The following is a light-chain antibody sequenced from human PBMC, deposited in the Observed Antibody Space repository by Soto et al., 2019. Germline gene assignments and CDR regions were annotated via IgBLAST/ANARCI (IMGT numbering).Light chain of an antibody. Sequence: QSVLTQPASVSGSPGQSITISCTGTSSDVGGYNRVSWYQQHPDKAPKLIIYEVTNRPSGISNRFSGSKSGDTASLTISGLQAEDEADYYCSSFKGTNSFVFGTGTKVTVL. CDR1: SSDVGGYNR. J-gene: IGLJ1*01. V-gene: IGLV2-14*01. CDR3: SSFKGTNSFV. CDR2: EVT.